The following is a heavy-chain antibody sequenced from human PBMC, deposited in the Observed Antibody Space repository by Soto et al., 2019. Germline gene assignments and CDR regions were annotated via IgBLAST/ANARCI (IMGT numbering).Heavy chain of an antibody. J-gene: IGHJ4*02. CDR3: AKERGSAFPHPSLHDF. Sequence: QVQLVESGGGVVQPGRSLRLSCAASGFFFSRYGIHWVRQAPGKGLEWVVLISYDGRNKDYADSVKGRFTISRDNAMNTLHLKMNSLRAEDTAAYYCAKERGSAFPHPSLHDFWGQGTLVTVSS. V-gene: IGHV3-30*18. CDR1: GFFFSRYG. CDR2: ISYDGRNK. D-gene: IGHD2-2*01.